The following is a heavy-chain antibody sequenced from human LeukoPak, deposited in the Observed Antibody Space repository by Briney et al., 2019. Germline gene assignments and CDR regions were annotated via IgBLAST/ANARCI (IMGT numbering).Heavy chain of an antibody. Sequence: VASVKVSCKTSGYTGSDYYMHWVRQAPGQGLEWMGWINPKTVETKYTQEFQGRVTMTADTSISTVHMELRRLTFDDTAMYYCATPVPGYGALDVWGQGTMVTVSS. CDR2: INPKTVET. J-gene: IGHJ3*01. CDR3: ATPVPGYGALDV. CDR1: GYTGSDYY. D-gene: IGHD3-9*01. V-gene: IGHV1-2*02.